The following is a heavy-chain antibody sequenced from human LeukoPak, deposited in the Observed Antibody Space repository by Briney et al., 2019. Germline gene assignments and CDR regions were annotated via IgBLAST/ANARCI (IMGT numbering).Heavy chain of an antibody. CDR1: GFTFSSYA. Sequence: GGSLRLSCAASGFTFSSYAMSWVRQAPGKGLEWVSAISGSGGSTYYADSVKGRFTISRDNSKNTLYLQMNSLRAEDTAVYYCATDGSGSYYNDGYWGQGTLVTVSS. V-gene: IGHV3-23*01. CDR3: ATDGSGSYYNDGY. D-gene: IGHD3-10*01. J-gene: IGHJ4*02. CDR2: ISGSGGST.